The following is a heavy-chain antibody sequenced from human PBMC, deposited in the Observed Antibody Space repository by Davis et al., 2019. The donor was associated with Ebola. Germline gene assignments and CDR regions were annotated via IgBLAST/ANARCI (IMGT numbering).Heavy chain of an antibody. CDR2: TYYTSNWNN. V-gene: IGHV6-1*01. J-gene: IGHJ4*02. Sequence: PSETLSLTCAISGDSVSINSGGWNWIRQSPSRDLEWLERTYYTSNWNNDYAVSMKSRIIINADTSKNQYSMHLTSVTPEDTAVYYCARGWLRTGFDYWGQGILVTISS. CDR1: GDSVSINSGG. CDR3: ARGWLRTGFDY. D-gene: IGHD5-12*01.